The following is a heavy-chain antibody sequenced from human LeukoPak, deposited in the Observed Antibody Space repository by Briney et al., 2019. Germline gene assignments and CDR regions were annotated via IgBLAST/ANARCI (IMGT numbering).Heavy chain of an antibody. CDR3: AIGSQPSYDFWSGYGGDAFDI. CDR2: INPNSGGT. V-gene: IGHV1-2*02. Sequence: ASVKVSCKASGYTFTGYYMHWVRQAPGQGLEWMGWINPNSGGTNYAQKFQGRVTMTRDTSISTAYMELSRLRSDDTAVYYCAIGSQPSYDFWSGYGGDAFDIWVQGTMVTVSS. J-gene: IGHJ3*02. D-gene: IGHD3-3*01. CDR1: GYTFTGYY.